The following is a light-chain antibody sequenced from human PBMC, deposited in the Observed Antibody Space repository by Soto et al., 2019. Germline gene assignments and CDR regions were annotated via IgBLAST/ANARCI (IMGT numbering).Light chain of an antibody. Sequence: EIVMTQSPVTLSVSPGERATLSCRASQSVTNSYLAWYQQKPGQAPRLLIFGASTRAAGIPARFSGSGSGTEFTLTISSLQYEDFAVYYCQQYSNWPLTGGGGTKGDIK. CDR1: QSVTNSY. V-gene: IGKV3-15*01. CDR3: QQYSNWPLT. CDR2: GAS. J-gene: IGKJ4*01.